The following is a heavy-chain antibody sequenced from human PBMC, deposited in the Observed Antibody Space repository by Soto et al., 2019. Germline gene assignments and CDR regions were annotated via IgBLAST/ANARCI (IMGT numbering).Heavy chain of an antibody. V-gene: IGHV3-7*04. CDR2: IKQDESDI. CDR3: VRFMLGSTRYDPDY. J-gene: IGHJ4*02. CDR1: GFTFSNYW. Sequence: DVQLVESGGGLVQPGGSLRLSCVASGFTFSNYWMSWVRQAPGKGLEWVANIKQDESDIHYVDSVKGRFSISRDNAKNSLYLQMIGLIVEYTAVYYCVRFMLGSTRYDPDYWGQGTVVTVSS. D-gene: IGHD3-10*01.